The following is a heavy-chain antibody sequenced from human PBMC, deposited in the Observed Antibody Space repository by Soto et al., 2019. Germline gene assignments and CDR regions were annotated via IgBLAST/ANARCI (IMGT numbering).Heavy chain of an antibody. D-gene: IGHD3-16*02. CDR3: ASRVITFGGVIALGTFDY. J-gene: IGHJ4*02. V-gene: IGHV4-30-2*01. CDR2: IYHSGST. Sequence: PSETLSLTCAVSGGSISSGGYAWSWIRQPPXKGLEWIGYIYHSGSTYYNPSLKSRVTISVDRSKNQFSLKLSSVTAADTAVYYCASRVITFGGVIALGTFDYWGQGTLVTVSS. CDR1: GGSISSGGYA.